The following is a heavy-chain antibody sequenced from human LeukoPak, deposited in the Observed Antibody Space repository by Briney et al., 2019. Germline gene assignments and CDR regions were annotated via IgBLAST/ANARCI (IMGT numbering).Heavy chain of an antibody. J-gene: IGHJ4*02. CDR3: VFHCSSTSCYGDY. D-gene: IGHD2-2*01. V-gene: IGHV4-34*01. CDR1: GGSFSGYY. Sequence: SETLSLTCAVYGGSFSGYYWSWIRQPPGKGLEWIGEINHSGSTYYNPSLKSRVTISVDTSKNQFSLKLSSVTAADTAVYYCVFHCSSTSCYGDYWGQGTLVTVSS. CDR2: INHSGST.